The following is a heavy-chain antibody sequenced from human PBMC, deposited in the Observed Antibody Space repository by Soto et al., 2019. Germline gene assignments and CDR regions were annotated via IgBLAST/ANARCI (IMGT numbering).Heavy chain of an antibody. V-gene: IGHV1-2*04. CDR1: GYTFTGYY. CDR3: ARDGRGRDDFWSGYYFYYGMDV. J-gene: IGHJ6*02. CDR2: INPNSGGT. Sequence: ASVKVSCKASGYTFTGYYMHWVRQAPGQGLEWMGWINPNSGGTNYAQKFQGWVTMTRDTSISTAYMELSRLRSDDTAVYYCARDGRGRDDFWSGYYFYYGMDVWGQGTTVTVS. D-gene: IGHD3-3*01.